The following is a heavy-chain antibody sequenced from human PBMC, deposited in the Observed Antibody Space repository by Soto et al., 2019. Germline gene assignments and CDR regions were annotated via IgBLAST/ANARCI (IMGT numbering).Heavy chain of an antibody. CDR2: ISYDGSNK. D-gene: IGHD4-17*01. CDR3: ASRAGYGDYDLIVYGMDV. CDR1: GFTFSSYA. J-gene: IGHJ6*02. Sequence: GGSLRLSCAASGFTFSSYAMHWVRQAPGKGLEWVAVISYDGSNKYYADSVKGRFTISRDNSKNTLYLQMNSLRAEDTAVYYCASRAGYGDYDLIVYGMDVWGQGTTVTGS. V-gene: IGHV3-30-3*01.